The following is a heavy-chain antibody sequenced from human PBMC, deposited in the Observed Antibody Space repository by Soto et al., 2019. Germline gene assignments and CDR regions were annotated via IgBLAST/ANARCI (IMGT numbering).Heavy chain of an antibody. CDR3: ARGRGRYCSGGSCEALDP. D-gene: IGHD2-15*01. CDR1: GGSFSSYA. V-gene: IGHV1-69*13. J-gene: IGHJ5*02. Sequence: ASVKVSCKASGGSFSSYAISWVRQAPGQGLEWMGGIIPIFGTANYAQKFQGRVTITADESTSTAYMELSSLRSEDTAVYYCARGRGRYCSGGSCEALDPWGQGTLVTVSS. CDR2: IIPIFGTA.